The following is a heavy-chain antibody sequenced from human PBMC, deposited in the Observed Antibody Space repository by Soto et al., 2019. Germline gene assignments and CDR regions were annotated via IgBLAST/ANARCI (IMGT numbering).Heavy chain of an antibody. J-gene: IGHJ4*02. D-gene: IGHD2-15*01. V-gene: IGHV3-30-3*01. CDR1: GFTFISYA. CDR2: ISYDGSNK. CDR3: AKDSTRYSSDFWCEY. Sequence: GGSLRLSCAASGFTFISYAMHWVRQAPGKGLEWVAVISYDGSNKYYADSVKGRFTISRDNSKNTLYLQMNSLRAEDTAVYYCAKDSTRYSSDFWCEYWGQGTLVTVSS.